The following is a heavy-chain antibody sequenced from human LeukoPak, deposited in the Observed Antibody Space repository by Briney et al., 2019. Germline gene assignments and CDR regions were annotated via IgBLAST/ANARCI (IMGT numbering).Heavy chain of an antibody. V-gene: IGHV4-30-4*01. CDR3: ARGRGDYGEKFDP. D-gene: IGHD4-17*01. CDR1: GGSISSGDYY. CDR2: IYHSGNT. Sequence: PSETLSLTCIVSGGSISSGDYYWTWIRQPPGKGLEWIGYIYHSGNTYYNQSLKSRVTISVDTSKNQFSLKLSSVTAADTAVYYCARGRGDYGEKFDPWGQGTLVTVSS. J-gene: IGHJ5*02.